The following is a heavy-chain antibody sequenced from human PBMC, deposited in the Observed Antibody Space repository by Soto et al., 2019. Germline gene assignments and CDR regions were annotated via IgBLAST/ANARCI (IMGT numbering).Heavy chain of an antibody. J-gene: IGHJ5*02. D-gene: IGHD4-17*01. CDR1: GGSISSYY. CDR3: ERRTSLRSWFDP. V-gene: IGHV4-59*01. CDR2: IYYSGST. Sequence: KASETLSLTCTVSGGSISSYYWSWIRQPPGKGLEWIGYIYYSGSTNYNPSLKSRVTISVDTSKNQFSLKLSSVTAADTAVYYCERRTSLRSWFDPWGQGTLVTVSS.